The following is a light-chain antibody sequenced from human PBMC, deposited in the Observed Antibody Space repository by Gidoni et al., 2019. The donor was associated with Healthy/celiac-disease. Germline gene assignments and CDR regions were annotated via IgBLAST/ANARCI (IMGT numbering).Light chain of an antibody. CDR2: KAS. V-gene: IGKV1-5*03. CDR3: QQYNNFPWT. Sequence: DIQMTQSPSTLSASAGDRVTITCRASQSIGTWLAWYQQKPGKAPKVLIYKASSLESGVPSRFSGSGSGTEFTLTISSLQPDDFATYYCQQYNNFPWTFGRXTKVEIK. CDR1: QSIGTW. J-gene: IGKJ1*01.